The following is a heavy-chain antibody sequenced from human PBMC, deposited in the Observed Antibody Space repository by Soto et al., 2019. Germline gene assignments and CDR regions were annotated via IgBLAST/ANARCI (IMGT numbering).Heavy chain of an antibody. CDR3: ARQLGGDYDAFAI. D-gene: IGHD4-17*01. CDR1: GYSFTSYW. Sequence: GESLKISRKSSGYSFTSYWIGWVRQIPGKGLGGMGIIYPGCYDTRYRPSFQGQVTISADKSISTDYLQWSSLKGSDTAMYYCARQLGGDYDAFAIWGQGTMVTVSS. V-gene: IGHV5-51*01. CDR2: IYPGCYDT. J-gene: IGHJ3*02.